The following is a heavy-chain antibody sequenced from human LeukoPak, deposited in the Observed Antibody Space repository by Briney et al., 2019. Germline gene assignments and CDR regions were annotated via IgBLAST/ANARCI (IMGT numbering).Heavy chain of an antibody. CDR2: INHSGST. CDR1: GGSFSGYY. CDR3: ARDDY. V-gene: IGHV4-34*01. Sequence: SETLSLTCAVYGGSFSGYYWSWIRQPPGKGLEWIGEINHSGSTNYIPSLKSRVTISVDTSKNQFSLKLSSVTAADTAVYYCARDDYWGQGTLVTVSS. J-gene: IGHJ4*02.